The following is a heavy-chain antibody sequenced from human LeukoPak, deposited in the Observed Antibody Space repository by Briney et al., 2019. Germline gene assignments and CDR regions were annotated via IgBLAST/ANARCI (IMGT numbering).Heavy chain of an antibody. D-gene: IGHD3-22*01. V-gene: IGHV4-4*07. J-gene: IGHJ4*02. CDR1: GDSISSDY. Sequence: SETLSLTCTVSGDSISSDYWSCIRQPAGEGLEWIEPIYSGGSTNYNPSLRSRVSMSVDTSKNQFSLRLSSVTAADTAVYFCARDHSSADYLGVFGYWGQGTLVTVSS. CDR3: ARDHSSADYLGVFGY. CDR2: IYSGGST.